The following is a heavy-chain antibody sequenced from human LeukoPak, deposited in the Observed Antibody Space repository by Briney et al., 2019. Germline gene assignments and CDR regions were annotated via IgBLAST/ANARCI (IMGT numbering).Heavy chain of an antibody. D-gene: IGHD3-10*02. Sequence: PGGSLRLSCTASGFTFSNAWMTWVRQAPGKGLEWVSYISSSGSTIYYADSVKGRFTISRDNAKNSLYLQMNSLRAEDTAVYYCAELGITMIGGVWGKGTTVTISS. CDR2: ISSSGSTI. V-gene: IGHV3-48*04. CDR1: GFTFSNAW. J-gene: IGHJ6*04. CDR3: AELGITMIGGV.